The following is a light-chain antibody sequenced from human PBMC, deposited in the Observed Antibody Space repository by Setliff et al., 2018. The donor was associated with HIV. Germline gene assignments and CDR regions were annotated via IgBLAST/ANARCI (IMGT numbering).Light chain of an antibody. J-gene: IGLJ1*01. CDR3: FSYTGSDTFV. Sequence: QSVLSQPASVSGSPGQSITISCTGTPSDVGGFTLVSWYQKYPDRVPKLIIYDVTKRPSRVSDRSSGSKSANTASLTISGLQPEDEADYYCFSYTGSDTFVFGTGTKV. CDR2: DVT. CDR1: PSDVGGFTL. V-gene: IGLV2-23*02.